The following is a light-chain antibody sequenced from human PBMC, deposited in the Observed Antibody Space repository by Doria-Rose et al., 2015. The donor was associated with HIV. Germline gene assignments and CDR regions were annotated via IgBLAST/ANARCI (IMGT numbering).Light chain of an antibody. CDR1: QSLLHTIGYNY. CDR2: LGS. Sequence: TPGQPASISCRSSQSLLHTIGYNYLDWYLQKPGQSPQLLIYLGSNRASGVPDRFSGSGSGTDFTLKISRVEAEDVGVYYCMQALQTPYTFGQGTKLGIK. J-gene: IGKJ2*01. V-gene: IGKV2-28*01. CDR3: MQALQTPYT.